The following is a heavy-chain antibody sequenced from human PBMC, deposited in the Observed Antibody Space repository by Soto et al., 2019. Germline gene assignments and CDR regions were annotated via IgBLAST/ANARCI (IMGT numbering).Heavy chain of an antibody. CDR2: ISYDGSNK. Sequence: GGSLRLSCAASGFTFISYGMHFFRQPPGKWLEWVAVISYDGSNKYYADSVKGRFTISRDNSKNTLYLQMNSLRAEDTAVYYCAKDDLTKEWALAAAGPDDWGQGTLVTVSS. V-gene: IGHV3-30*18. CDR3: AKDDLTKEWALAAAGPDD. CDR1: GFTFISYG. J-gene: IGHJ4*02. D-gene: IGHD6-13*01.